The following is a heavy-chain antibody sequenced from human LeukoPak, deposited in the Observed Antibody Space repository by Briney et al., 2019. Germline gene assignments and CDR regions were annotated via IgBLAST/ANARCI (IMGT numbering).Heavy chain of an antibody. CDR1: GFTFSSYA. Sequence: PGGCLRLSCAASGFTFSSYAMSWVRQAPGKGLEWVSGISISADSTYYADSVKGRFTISRDNSKNTLYLQMNSLRAEDTAVYYCAKDPFGGYDWGVAPHPREVDYWGQGTLVTVSS. CDR2: ISISADST. J-gene: IGHJ4*02. CDR3: AKDPFGGYDWGVAPHPREVDY. V-gene: IGHV3-23*01. D-gene: IGHD5-12*01.